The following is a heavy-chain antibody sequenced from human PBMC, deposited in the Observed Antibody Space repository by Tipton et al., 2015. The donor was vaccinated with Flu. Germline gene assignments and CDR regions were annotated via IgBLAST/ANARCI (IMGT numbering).Heavy chain of an antibody. CDR1: GGSISSYH. CDR3: AREGSGWYRNWFDP. V-gene: IGHV4-59*01. D-gene: IGHD6-19*01. J-gene: IGHJ5*02. Sequence: TLSLTCTVSGGSISSYHWSWIRQPPGKGLEWIGYIYYSGSTNYNPSLKSRVTISVDTSKNQFSLKLSSVTAADTAVYYCAREGSGWYRNWFDPWGQGTLVTVSS. CDR2: IYYSGST.